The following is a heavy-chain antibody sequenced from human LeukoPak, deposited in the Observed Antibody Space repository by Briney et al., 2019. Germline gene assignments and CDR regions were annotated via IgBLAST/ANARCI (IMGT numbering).Heavy chain of an antibody. D-gene: IGHD6-19*01. V-gene: IGHV4-38-2*01. J-gene: IGHJ5*02. CDR3: ARKSGYSSGWTWFDP. CDR1: NYFNSGGHF. Sequence: PSETLSLTCAVSNYFNSGGHFWGWIRQPPGKGLEWIGTIYHSGSTYYNPSLKSRVTMSVDTSKNEFFLKLDSVTAVDTAVYYCARKSGYSSGWTWFDPWGQGTLVTVSS. CDR2: IYHSGST.